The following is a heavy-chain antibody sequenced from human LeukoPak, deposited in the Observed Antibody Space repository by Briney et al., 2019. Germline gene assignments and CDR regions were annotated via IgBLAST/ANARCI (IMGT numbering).Heavy chain of an antibody. D-gene: IGHD3-3*01. CDR1: GFTFSSYA. V-gene: IGHV3-23*01. CDR2: MSGSGGST. Sequence: PGGSLRLSCAASGFTFSSYAMSWVRQAPGKGLEWVSAMSGSGGSTYYADSVKGRFTISRDNSKNTLYLQMNSLRAEDTAVYYCAKGEDYDFWSGFHEGAFDIWGQGTMVTVPS. J-gene: IGHJ3*02. CDR3: AKGEDYDFWSGFHEGAFDI.